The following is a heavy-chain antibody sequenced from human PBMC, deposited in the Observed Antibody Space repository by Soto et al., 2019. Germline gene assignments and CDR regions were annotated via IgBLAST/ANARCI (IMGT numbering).Heavy chain of an antibody. D-gene: IGHD6-6*01. Sequence: PSETLSLTCSVSCASVSSGSHYWSWIRQSPGTGLEWIGFIYYSGSTNYNPSLKSRVTISVDTSKNQFSLKVSSVTAADTAVYFCARDPLGYSSSHFFGQWGQGTLVTVSS. CDR2: IYYSGST. CDR1: CASVSSGSHY. CDR3: ARDPLGYSSSHFFGQ. V-gene: IGHV4-61*01. J-gene: IGHJ4*02.